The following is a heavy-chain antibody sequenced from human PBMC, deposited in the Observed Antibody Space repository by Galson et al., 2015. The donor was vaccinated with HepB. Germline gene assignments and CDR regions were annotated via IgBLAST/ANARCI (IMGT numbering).Heavy chain of an antibody. CDR2: ISAYNGNT. CDR1: GYTFTSYG. V-gene: IGHV1-18*01. D-gene: IGHD5-18*01. J-gene: IGHJ4*02. Sequence: SVKVSCKASGYTFTSYGISWVRQAPGQGLEWMGWISAYNGNTNYAQKLQGRVTMTTDTSTSTAYMELRSLRSDDTAVYYCARDRPWLVSSYGPRADRKASLDTRPGRPCDYWGQGTLVTVSS. CDR3: ARDRPWLVSSYGPRADRKASLDTRPGRPCDY.